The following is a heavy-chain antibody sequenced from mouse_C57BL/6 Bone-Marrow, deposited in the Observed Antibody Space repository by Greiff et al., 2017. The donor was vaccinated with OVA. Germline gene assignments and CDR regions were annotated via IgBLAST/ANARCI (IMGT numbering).Heavy chain of an antibody. CDR1: GYTFTSYG. CDR2: IYPRSGNT. D-gene: IGHD2-5*01. V-gene: IGHV1-81*01. J-gene: IGHJ3*01. Sequence: QVHVKQSGAELARPGASVKLSCKASGYTFTSYGISWVKQRTGQGLEWIGEIYPRSGNTYYNEKFKGKATLTADKSSSTAYMELRSLTSEDSAVYFCARRSYYSNYVWFAYWGQGTLVTVSA. CDR3: ARRSYYSNYVWFAY.